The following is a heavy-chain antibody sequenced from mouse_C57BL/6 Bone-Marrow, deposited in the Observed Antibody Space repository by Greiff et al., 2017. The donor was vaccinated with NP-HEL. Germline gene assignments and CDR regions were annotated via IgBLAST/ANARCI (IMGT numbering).Heavy chain of an antibody. CDR2: INPSTGGT. Sequence: EVQLKQSGPELVKPGASVKISCKASGYSFTGYYMNWVKQSPEKSLEWIGEINPSTGGTTYNQKFKAKATLTVDKSSSTAYMQLKSLTSEDSAVYYCARPFYYGNYDAMDYWGQGTSVTVSS. V-gene: IGHV1-42*01. CDR1: GYSFTGYY. J-gene: IGHJ4*01. CDR3: ARPFYYGNYDAMDY. D-gene: IGHD2-1*01.